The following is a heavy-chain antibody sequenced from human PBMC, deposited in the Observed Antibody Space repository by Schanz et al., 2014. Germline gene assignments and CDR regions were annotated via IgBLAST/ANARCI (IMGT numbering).Heavy chain of an antibody. CDR3: AKSMYSTSWAFDF. J-gene: IGHJ4*02. CDR2: VCYDGSNK. V-gene: IGHV3-33*06. CDR1: GFTFRGHA. D-gene: IGHD2-2*01. Sequence: QVQLVESGGGVVQPGTSLRLSCAASGFTFRGHAMHWVRQAPGKGLEWVAVVCYDGSNKDYADSVKGRFTISRDNSKNTLYVQMNSLRAEDTAVYYCAKSMYSTSWAFDFWGQGAQVTVSS.